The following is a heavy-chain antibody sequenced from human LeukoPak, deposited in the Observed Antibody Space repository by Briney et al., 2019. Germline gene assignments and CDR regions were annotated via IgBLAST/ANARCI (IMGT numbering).Heavy chain of an antibody. CDR1: GFSFTSFS. D-gene: IGHD3-22*01. Sequence: GGSLRLSCVASGFSFTSFSMTWVPQAPAKGLHWVSSISTSSSDYINYADSVKGRFPISKDNAKNSLYLQMNSLRTEDTAVYYCARGPYYYDSGGFYHYWGQGTLVTVSS. CDR3: ARGPYYYDSGGFYHY. V-gene: IGHV3-21*01. J-gene: IGHJ4*02. CDR2: ISTSSSDYI.